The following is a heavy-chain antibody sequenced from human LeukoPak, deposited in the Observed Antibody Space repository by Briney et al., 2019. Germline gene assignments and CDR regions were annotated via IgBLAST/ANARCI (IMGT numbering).Heavy chain of an antibody. CDR3: ASGGYPRYYFDY. CDR2: IIPIFGTA. J-gene: IGHJ4*02. CDR1: GYTFTSYD. V-gene: IGHV1-69*13. D-gene: IGHD3-22*01. Sequence: SVKVSCKASGYTFTSYDINWVRQATGQGLEWMGGIIPIFGTANYAQKFQGRVTITADESTSTAYMELSSLRSEDTAVYCCASGGYPRYYFDYWGQGTLVTVSS.